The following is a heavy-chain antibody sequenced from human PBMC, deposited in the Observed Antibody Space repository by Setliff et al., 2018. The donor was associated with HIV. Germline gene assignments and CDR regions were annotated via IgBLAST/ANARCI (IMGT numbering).Heavy chain of an antibody. J-gene: IGHJ4*02. V-gene: IGHV4-38-2*01. CDR1: GGSIRTGAYY. D-gene: IGHD6-13*01. Sequence: SETLSLTCAVSGGSIRTGAYYWGWVRQPPGKGLEWIGSIYHTGSTYYNPSLKGRVTISVDTSKNQFSLKLTSLTAADTAVYYCARIDGEAADTNYWGQGTLVTVSS. CDR3: ARIDGEAADTNY. CDR2: IYHTGST.